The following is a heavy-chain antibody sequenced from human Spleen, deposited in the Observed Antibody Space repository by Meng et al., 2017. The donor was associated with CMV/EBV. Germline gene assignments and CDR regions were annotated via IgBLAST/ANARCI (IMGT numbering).Heavy chain of an antibody. CDR2: IYYSGTT. J-gene: IGHJ6*02. D-gene: IGHD2-2*02. Sequence: SETLSLTCSVSGGSISSTSYYWAWIRQPPGKGLEWIGSIYYSGTTHYNPSLKSRVTMSVDTSKNQFSLKLSSVTAADTAVYYCARARGPSYCSSTSCYKADYYYYYGMDVWGQGTTVTVSS. V-gene: IGHV4-39*07. CDR3: ARARGPSYCSSTSCYKADYYYYYGMDV. CDR1: GGSISSTSYY.